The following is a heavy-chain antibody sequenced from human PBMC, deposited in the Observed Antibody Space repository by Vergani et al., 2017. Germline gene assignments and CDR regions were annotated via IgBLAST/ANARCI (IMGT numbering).Heavy chain of an antibody. V-gene: IGHV5-51*03. Sequence: EVQLVQSGAEVQKSGESLKISCQGSPNSFFSHWVAWVRQTPGKGLEWIGIIFPGDSDTRYSPSFQGQVTMSAAKSIETVYLQWGSLKTSDTGTYFCARAYNRGLGHFDYWGQGTRVTVS. CDR3: ARAYNRGLGHFDY. CDR2: IFPGDSDT. CDR1: PNSFFSHW. D-gene: IGHD3-10*01. J-gene: IGHJ4*02.